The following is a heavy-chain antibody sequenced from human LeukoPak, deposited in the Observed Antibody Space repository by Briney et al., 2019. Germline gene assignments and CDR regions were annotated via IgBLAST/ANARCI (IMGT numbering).Heavy chain of an antibody. J-gene: IGHJ4*02. D-gene: IGHD6-19*01. CDR2: INAGNGNT. V-gene: IGHV1-3*01. CDR1: GYTFTSYA. Sequence: ASVKVSCKASGYTFTSYAMHWVRQASGQRLEWMGWINAGNGNTKYSQKFQGRVTITRDTSASTAYMELSSLRSEDTAVYYCARREWLVRRPDYWGQGTLVTVSS. CDR3: ARREWLVRRPDY.